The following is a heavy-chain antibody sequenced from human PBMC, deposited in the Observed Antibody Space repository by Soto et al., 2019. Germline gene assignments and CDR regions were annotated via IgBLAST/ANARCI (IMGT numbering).Heavy chain of an antibody. J-gene: IGHJ4*02. Sequence: KPGGSLRLSCAASGFTFSLYSMIWVRQAPGKGLEWVAPITSSSSYIYYEDSLKGRFTISRDNAKNSLFLQLDSLRAEDTAVYFCVRARSTDSRPDYWGQGTLVTVSS. V-gene: IGHV3-21*01. CDR3: VRARSTDSRPDY. CDR1: GFTFSLYS. CDR2: ITSSSSYI. D-gene: IGHD3-22*01.